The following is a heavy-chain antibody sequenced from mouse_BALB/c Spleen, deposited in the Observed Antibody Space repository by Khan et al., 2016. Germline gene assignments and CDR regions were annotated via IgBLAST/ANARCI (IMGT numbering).Heavy chain of an antibody. CDR1: GYTFTDYE. Sequence: QVQLQQSGAELVRPGASVKLSCKALGYTFTDYEMHWVKQTPVHGLEWIGVIHPGRGGTVHPQYFKGKATLTADKSSSIAYIDVSSLTSEDSGVYYCTIRRNYDGYYVDMDYWGQGSSVTGSS. CDR2: IHPGRGGT. J-gene: IGHJ4*01. D-gene: IGHD2-3*01. CDR3: TIRRNYDGYYVDMDY. V-gene: IGHV1-15*01.